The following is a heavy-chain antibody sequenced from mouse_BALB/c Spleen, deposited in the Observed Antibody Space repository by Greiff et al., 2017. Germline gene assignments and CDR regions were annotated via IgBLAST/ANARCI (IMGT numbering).Heavy chain of an antibody. J-gene: IGHJ4*01. D-gene: IGHD1-1*01. Sequence: EVQLQQSGAELVKPGASVKLSCTASGFNIKDTYMHWVKQRPEQGLEWIGRIDPANGNTKYDPKFQGKATITADTSSNTAYLQLSNLTSEDTAVSYCDSSAYYCGSRYAMDYWGQGTSVTVSS. CDR3: DSSAYYCGSRYAMDY. V-gene: IGHV14-3*02. CDR2: IDPANGNT. CDR1: GFNIKDTY.